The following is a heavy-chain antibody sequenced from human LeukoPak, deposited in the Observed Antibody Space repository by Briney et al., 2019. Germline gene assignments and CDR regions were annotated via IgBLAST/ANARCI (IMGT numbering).Heavy chain of an antibody. CDR1: GYTFTNYY. V-gene: IGHV1-46*01. D-gene: IGHD6-6*01. CDR3: ARDGGGQLVGSWFDP. CDR2: IDPSAGST. Sequence: ASVKVSCKASGYTFTNYYMHWVRQAPGQGLEWMGVIDPSAGSTTYAQKFQGRVTMTRDTATSTVYMELSSLRSEDTAVYYCARDGGGQLVGSWFDPWGQGTLVTVSS. J-gene: IGHJ5*02.